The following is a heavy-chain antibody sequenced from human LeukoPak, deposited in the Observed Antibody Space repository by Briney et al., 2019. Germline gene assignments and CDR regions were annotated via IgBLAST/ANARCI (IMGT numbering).Heavy chain of an antibody. V-gene: IGHV1-69*05. D-gene: IGHD3-22*01. CDR3: ARANYYDSSGYYYVSWFDP. CDR2: IIPIFGTA. J-gene: IGHJ5*02. Sequence: MAGGSLRLSCAASGFTFSSYAISWVRQAPGQGLEWMGGIIPIFGTANYAQKFQGRVTITTDESTSTAYMELSSLRSEDTAVYYCARANYYDSSGYYYVSWFDPWGQGTLVTVSS. CDR1: GFTFSSYA.